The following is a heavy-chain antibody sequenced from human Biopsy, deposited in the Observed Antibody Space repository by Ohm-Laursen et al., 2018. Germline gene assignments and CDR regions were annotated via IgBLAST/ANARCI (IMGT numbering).Heavy chain of an antibody. CDR3: TRGGYYYDSLAYYYWFDP. J-gene: IGHJ5*02. V-gene: IGHV1-2*02. CDR1: GYTFTGYH. D-gene: IGHD3-22*01. CDR2: INAKTGDT. Sequence: ASVKVSCKASGYTFTGYHVRWVRQAPGQGLEWMGWINAKTGDTNYAQKFQGRVTMTRDTSISTAYVDLSSLRPDDTAVYYCTRGGYYYDSLAYYYWFDPWGQGTLVTVSS.